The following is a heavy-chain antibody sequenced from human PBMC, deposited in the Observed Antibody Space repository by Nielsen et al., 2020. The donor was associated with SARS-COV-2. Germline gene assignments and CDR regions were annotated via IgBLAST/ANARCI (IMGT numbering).Heavy chain of an antibody. CDR2: INPNSGGT. CDR1: GYTFTGYY. D-gene: IGHD2-2*01. Sequence: ASVKVYCKASGYTFTGYYMHWVRQAPGQGLEWMGWINPNSGGTNYAQKFQGRVTMTRDTSISTAYMELSRLRSDDTAVYYCARGDIVVVPAATGNWFDPWGQGTLVTVSS. V-gene: IGHV1-2*02. CDR3: ARGDIVVVPAATGNWFDP. J-gene: IGHJ5*02.